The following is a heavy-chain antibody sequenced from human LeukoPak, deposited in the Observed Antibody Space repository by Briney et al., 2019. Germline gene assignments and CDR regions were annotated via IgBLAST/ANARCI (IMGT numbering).Heavy chain of an antibody. CDR1: GYTFTSYY. V-gene: IGHV1-46*01. D-gene: IGHD1-14*01. CDR3: AREWSTVPPEDY. Sequence: GASVKVSCKASGYTFTSYYMHWVRQAPRQGLEWMGIINPSGGSTSYAQKFQGRVTMTRDTSTSTVYMELSSLRSEDTAVYYCAREWSTVPPEDYWGQGTLVTVSS. CDR2: INPSGGST. J-gene: IGHJ4*02.